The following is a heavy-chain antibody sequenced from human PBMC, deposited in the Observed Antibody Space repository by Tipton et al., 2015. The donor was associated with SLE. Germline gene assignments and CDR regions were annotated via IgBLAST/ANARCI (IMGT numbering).Heavy chain of an antibody. Sequence: TLSLTCSVSGGPISSGGYYWGWIRQPPGKGLEWIGTVFYTGSTHYNPSLQGRVTVSLDASNNLLSLKLGAVTAADTAVYYCARSPSSGWEYYFDYWGQGTLVTVSS. CDR1: GGPISSGGYY. CDR3: ARSPSSGWEYYFDY. V-gene: IGHV4-39*07. J-gene: IGHJ4*02. CDR2: VFYTGST. D-gene: IGHD6-19*01.